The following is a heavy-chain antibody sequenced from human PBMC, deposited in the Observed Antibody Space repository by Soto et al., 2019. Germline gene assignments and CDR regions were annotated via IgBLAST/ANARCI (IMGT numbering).Heavy chain of an antibody. CDR2: IYKSGTA. CDR3: AGREHSRGQFFTDY. D-gene: IGHD3-3*01. Sequence: PSETLSLTCTVSGDSLRIGDYYWTWIRQPPGKGLEWIGFIYKSGTAKYNPSLSSRVSISVDTSKNQFFLRLNYVTAADTAVYYCAGREHSRGQFFTDYWGQGILVTVSS. CDR1: GDSLRIGDYY. V-gene: IGHV4-30-4*01. J-gene: IGHJ4*02.